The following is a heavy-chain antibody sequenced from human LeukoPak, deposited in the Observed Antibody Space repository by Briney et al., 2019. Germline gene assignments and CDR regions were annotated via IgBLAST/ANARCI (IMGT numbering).Heavy chain of an antibody. J-gene: IGHJ4*02. CDR1: GNYW. CDR2: INSDGSWT. CDR3: VSFYETY. Sequence: GGSLRLSCAASGNYWMHWVRQAPGKGLVWVSHINSDGSWTSYADSVKGRFTISKDNTKNTVYLQMNSLRAEDTAVYYCVSFYETYWGRGTLVTVSS. V-gene: IGHV3-74*01. D-gene: IGHD2/OR15-2a*01.